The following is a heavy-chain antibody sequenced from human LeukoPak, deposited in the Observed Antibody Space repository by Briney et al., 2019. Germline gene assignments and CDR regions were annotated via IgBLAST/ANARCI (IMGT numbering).Heavy chain of an antibody. Sequence: GGSLRLSCAASGFTFSNHAMSWVRQAPGKGLEWVSAISSNGGTTYYADSVKGRFTISRDNSKNTVYLQMNSLRAEDTALYYCVRAYTTSGTYSEPWGQGTLVTVSS. D-gene: IGHD1-26*01. CDR2: ISSNGGTT. J-gene: IGHJ4*02. CDR1: GFTFSNHA. V-gene: IGHV3-23*01. CDR3: VRAYTTSGTYSEP.